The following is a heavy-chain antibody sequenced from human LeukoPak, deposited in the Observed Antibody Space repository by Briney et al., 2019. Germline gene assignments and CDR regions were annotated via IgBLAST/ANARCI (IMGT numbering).Heavy chain of an antibody. V-gene: IGHV4-30-4*02. CDR3: AIRHLYYDSSGNDAFDI. Sequence: SDTLSLTCNVSGGTISSGDYYWSWIRQPPGKGLEWIGYIYYSRRTYYNPSLKSRVSISVVTFKNQFSLKLSSETAADTAVYYCAIRHLYYDSSGNDAFDIWGQGTMVTVSS. J-gene: IGHJ3*02. CDR2: IYYSRRT. D-gene: IGHD3-22*01. CDR1: GGTISSGDYY.